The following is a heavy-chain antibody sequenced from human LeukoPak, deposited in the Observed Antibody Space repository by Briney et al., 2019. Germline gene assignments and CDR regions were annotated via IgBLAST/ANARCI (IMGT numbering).Heavy chain of an antibody. Sequence: GGSLRLSCAASGFTVTTNYMTWVRQAPGKGLELVSIIYSGGYTDYADPVKGRFTISRDTSKNTLYLQMNSLRAEDTAVYYCARLWDTAMAFDYWGQGTLVTVSS. CDR2: IYSGGYT. D-gene: IGHD5-18*01. J-gene: IGHJ4*02. CDR1: GFTVTTNY. CDR3: ARLWDTAMAFDY. V-gene: IGHV3-66*01.